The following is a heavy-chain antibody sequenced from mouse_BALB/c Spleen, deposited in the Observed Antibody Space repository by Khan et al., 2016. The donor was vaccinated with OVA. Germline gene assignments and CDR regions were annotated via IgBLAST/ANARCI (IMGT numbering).Heavy chain of an antibody. Sequence: EVQRQESGAELVKPGASVKLSCTGSGFNIKDTYMHWVKQRPEQGLEWIGRIDPANGDTKYGPKFQDKATLTAHTSSNTAYLQLSSLTSADTAVYYCATLYGTPFAYWGQGTLVSVS. CDR1: GFNIKDTY. V-gene: IGHV14-3*02. CDR3: ATLYGTPFAY. D-gene: IGHD2-1*01. J-gene: IGHJ3*01. CDR2: IDPANGDT.